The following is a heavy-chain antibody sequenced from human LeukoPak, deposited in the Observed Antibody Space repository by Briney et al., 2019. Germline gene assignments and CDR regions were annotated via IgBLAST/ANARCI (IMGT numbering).Heavy chain of an antibody. Sequence: SGGSLRLSCAASGFTFTRYWMHWVRQVPGKGLVWVSRINIDGTTTNYADSVKGRFTVSRDNAKNTLYLQVNSLRVEDTAVYYCARDSYEVGATFDYWGQGTLVTVSS. D-gene: IGHD1-26*01. CDR2: INIDGTTT. J-gene: IGHJ4*02. V-gene: IGHV3-74*01. CDR3: ARDSYEVGATFDY. CDR1: GFTFTRYW.